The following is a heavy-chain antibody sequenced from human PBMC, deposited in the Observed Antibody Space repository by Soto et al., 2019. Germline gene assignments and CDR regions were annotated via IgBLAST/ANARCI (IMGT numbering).Heavy chain of an antibody. D-gene: IGHD3-9*01. CDR1: GFTVSSNY. Sequence: TGGSLRLSCAASGFTVSSNYMSWVRQAPGKGLEWVSVIYSGGSTYYADSVKGRFTISRDNSKNTLYLQMNSLRAEDTAVYYCARVPYYDILTGYPDYGMDVWGQGTTVTVSS. CDR2: IYSGGST. V-gene: IGHV3-53*01. CDR3: ARVPYYDILTGYPDYGMDV. J-gene: IGHJ6*02.